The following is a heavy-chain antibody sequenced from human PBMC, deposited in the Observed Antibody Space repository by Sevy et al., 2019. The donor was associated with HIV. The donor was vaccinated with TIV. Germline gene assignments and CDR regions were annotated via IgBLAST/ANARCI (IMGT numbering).Heavy chain of an antibody. CDR2: IWYDGSSE. D-gene: IGHD3-22*01. CDR1: GFSFSKYG. V-gene: IGHV3-33*01. CDR3: VRGADYYDRGGANCDS. J-gene: IGHJ4*02. Sequence: GGSLRLSCAASGFSFSKYGMHWVRQAPGKGLEWVALIWYDGSSEYYADSVKGGFTISRENSNNTLYLQVNSLRDEDTAVYYCVRGADYYDRGGANCDSWGQGTLVTVSS.